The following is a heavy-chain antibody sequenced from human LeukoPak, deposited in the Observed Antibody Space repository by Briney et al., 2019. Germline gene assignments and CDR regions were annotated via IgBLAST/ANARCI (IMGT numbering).Heavy chain of an antibody. Sequence: GGSLRLSCAASGFTFSSYAMHWVRQTPGKGLEWVAVISYDGSNKYYADSVKGRFTISRDNSKNTLYLQMNSLRAEDTAVYYCARSGAFNYGMDVWGQGTTVTVSS. D-gene: IGHD1-26*01. CDR3: ARSGAFNYGMDV. CDR2: ISYDGSNK. V-gene: IGHV3-30*14. CDR1: GFTFSSYA. J-gene: IGHJ6*02.